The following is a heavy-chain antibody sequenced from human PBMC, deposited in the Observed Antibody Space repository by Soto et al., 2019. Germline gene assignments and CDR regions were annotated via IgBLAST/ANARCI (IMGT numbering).Heavy chain of an antibody. CDR3: ARATTVTRYWYFDL. D-gene: IGHD4-17*01. CDR1: GFTVSSNY. V-gene: IGHV3-53*01. Sequence: EVQLVESGGGLIQPGGSLRLSCAASGFTVSSNYMSWVRQAPGKGLEWVSVIYSGGSTYYADSVKGRFTISRDNSKNTLYLQMNSLRAEDTAVYYCARATTVTRYWYFDLWGRGTLVTVSS. CDR2: IYSGGST. J-gene: IGHJ2*01.